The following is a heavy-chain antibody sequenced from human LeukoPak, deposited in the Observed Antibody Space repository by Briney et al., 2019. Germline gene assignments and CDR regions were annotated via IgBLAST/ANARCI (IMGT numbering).Heavy chain of an antibody. CDR3: ARGRYYGSGSSLYYFDY. CDR1: GYTFTDYY. D-gene: IGHD3-10*01. CDR2: SNPNSGDT. J-gene: IGHJ4*02. V-gene: IGHV1-2*02. Sequence: ASVKVSCKASGYTFTDYYMHWVRQAPGQGLEWMGWSNPNSGDTNYAQKFQGRVTMTRDTSISTAYMELSRLRSDDTAVYYCARGRYYGSGSSLYYFDYWGQGTLVTVSS.